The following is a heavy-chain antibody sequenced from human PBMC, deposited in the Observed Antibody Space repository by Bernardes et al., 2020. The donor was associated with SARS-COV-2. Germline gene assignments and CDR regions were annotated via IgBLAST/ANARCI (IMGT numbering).Heavy chain of an antibody. CDR3: ASPPPIDILTGYSSANYFDY. CDR1: GGSISSSSYY. Sequence: SETLSLTCTVSGGSISSSSYYWGWIRQPPGKGLEWIGSIYYSGSTYYNPSLKSRVTISVDTSKNQFSLKLSSVTAADTAVYYCASPPPIDILTGYSSANYFDYWGQGTLVTVSS. CDR2: IYYSGST. J-gene: IGHJ4*02. D-gene: IGHD3-9*01. V-gene: IGHV4-39*01.